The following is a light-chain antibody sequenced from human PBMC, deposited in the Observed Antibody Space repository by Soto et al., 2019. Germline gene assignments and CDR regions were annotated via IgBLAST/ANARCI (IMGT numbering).Light chain of an antibody. J-gene: IGKJ4*01. CDR1: QSVSRN. V-gene: IGKV3D-15*01. Sequence: EIVMTQSPATLSVSPGETVTLSCRASQSVSRNVAWYQKRPGQAPRLLIFDASATATGVPARFTGRGSGTEFTLTINSLQSDDFALYYCQQYSDWPPVTFGGGTKVDIK. CDR3: QQYSDWPPVT. CDR2: DAS.